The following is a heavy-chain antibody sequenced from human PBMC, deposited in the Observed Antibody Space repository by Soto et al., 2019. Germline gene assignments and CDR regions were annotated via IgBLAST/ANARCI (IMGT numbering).Heavy chain of an antibody. V-gene: IGHV3-23*01. Sequence: EVQLLESGGGLVQPGGSLRLSWAAAGFTFSSYAMRWVRRAPGKGLEWVSAVSGSGGSTYYADSVKGRFTISRDNSKNTLYLQMNSLRAEDTSVYYCARRGPGTYFDYWAQGTLVTVSS. CDR2: VSGSGGST. D-gene: IGHD6-13*01. J-gene: IGHJ4*02. CDR1: GFTFSSYA. CDR3: ARRGPGTYFDY.